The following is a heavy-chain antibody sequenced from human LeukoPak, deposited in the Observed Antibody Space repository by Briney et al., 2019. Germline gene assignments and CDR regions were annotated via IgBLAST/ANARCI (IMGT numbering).Heavy chain of an antibody. CDR1: GFTFSSYW. CDR3: ARDSRTRYYDSSGHNMDV. CDR2: IKQDGSEK. D-gene: IGHD3-22*01. J-gene: IGHJ6*03. Sequence: GGSLRLSCAASGFTFSSYWMSWVRQAPGKGLEWVANIKQDGSEKYYVDSVKGRFTISRDNAKNSLYLQMNSLRAEDTAVYYCARDSRTRYYDSSGHNMDVWGKGTTVTVSS. V-gene: IGHV3-7*01.